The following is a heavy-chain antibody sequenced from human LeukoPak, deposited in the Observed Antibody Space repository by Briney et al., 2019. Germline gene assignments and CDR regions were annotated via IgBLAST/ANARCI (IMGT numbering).Heavy chain of an antibody. J-gene: IGHJ4*02. CDR1: GFTFSSYA. D-gene: IGHD6-19*01. CDR2: ISDSGGST. CDR3: ATEGKQWLLDFDY. V-gene: IGHV3-23*01. Sequence: GGSLRLSCAASGFTFSSYAMSWVRQAPGQGLKWVSGISDSGGSTYHADSVKGRFTISRDNSKNTLYLQMNSLRAEDTAVYYCATEGKQWLLDFDYWGQGTLVTVSP.